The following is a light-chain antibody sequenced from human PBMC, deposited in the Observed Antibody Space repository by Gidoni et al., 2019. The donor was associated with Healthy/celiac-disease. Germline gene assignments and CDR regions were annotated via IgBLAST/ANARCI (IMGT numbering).Light chain of an antibody. CDR3: QQRSNWS. V-gene: IGKV3-11*01. Sequence: DIVLTQSPATLSLSPGERATLSCRASQSVSSYLAWYQQKPGQAPRLLIYDASNRATGIPARFSGSGSGTDFTLTISSLEPEDFAVYYCQQRSNWSFGQGTRLEIK. J-gene: IGKJ5*01. CDR1: QSVSSY. CDR2: DAS.